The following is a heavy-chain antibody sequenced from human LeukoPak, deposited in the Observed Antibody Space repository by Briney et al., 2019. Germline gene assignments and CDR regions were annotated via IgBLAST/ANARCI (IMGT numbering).Heavy chain of an antibody. CDR3: ARGRGPYGWFDP. D-gene: IGHD3-10*01. J-gene: IGHJ5*02. V-gene: IGHV3-74*01. Sequence: GGSLRLSCAASGFTFSSYWMNWVRQAPGKGLVWVSRIASDGSSTNYADSVKGRLTISRDNAKNTLYLQMNSLRAEDTAVYYCARGRGPYGWFDPWGQGTLVTVSS. CDR2: IASDGSST. CDR1: GFTFSSYW.